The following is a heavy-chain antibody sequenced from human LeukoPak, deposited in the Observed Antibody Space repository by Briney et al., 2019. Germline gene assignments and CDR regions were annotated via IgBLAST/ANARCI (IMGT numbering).Heavy chain of an antibody. D-gene: IGHD6-13*01. CDR2: ISGSGGST. V-gene: IGHV3-23*01. J-gene: IGHJ4*02. CDR3: AKDHYSSSWSADY. Sequence: PGGSLRLSCAASGFTISDYSMSWIRQAPGKGLEWVSAISGSGGSTYYADSVKGRFTISRDNSKNTLYLQMNSLRAEDTAVYYCAKDHYSSSWSADYWGQGTLVTVSS. CDR1: GFTISDYS.